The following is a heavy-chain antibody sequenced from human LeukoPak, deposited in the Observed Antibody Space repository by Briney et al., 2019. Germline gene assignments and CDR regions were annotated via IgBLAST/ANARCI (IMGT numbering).Heavy chain of an antibody. CDR2: ISRTGSYL. J-gene: IGHJ4*02. CDR3: ARVLETDCRGGSCYSGLDY. Sequence: GGFLRLSCAASGFTFSSYNMNWVRQAPGRGLEWVSSISRTGSYLYYADSVKGRFTISRDNAQNSLYLQMNSLRVEDTAVYYCARVLETDCRGGSCYSGLDYWGQGTLVTVSS. V-gene: IGHV3-21*01. D-gene: IGHD2-15*01. CDR1: GFTFSSYN.